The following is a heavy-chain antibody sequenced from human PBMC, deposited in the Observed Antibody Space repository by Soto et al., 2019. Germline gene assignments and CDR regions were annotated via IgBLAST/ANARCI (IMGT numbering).Heavy chain of an antibody. CDR2: ISCNSLNI. J-gene: IGHJ4*02. Sequence: GGSLSLSCAASGFTFDDYAMHWVRQAPGKGLEWVSGISCNSLNIGYADSAKGRFTISRANAKHSLYLQLNSLRADDTATHYSTKGVGYFDGYFDYWGQGARVTVSS. D-gene: IGHD3-9*01. CDR3: TKGVGYFDGYFDY. CDR1: GFTFDDYA. V-gene: IGHV3-9*01.